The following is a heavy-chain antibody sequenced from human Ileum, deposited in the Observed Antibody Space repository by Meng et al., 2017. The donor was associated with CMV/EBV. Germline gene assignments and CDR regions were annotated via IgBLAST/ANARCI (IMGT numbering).Heavy chain of an antibody. CDR2: INHSGYS. D-gene: IGHD4-23*01. CDR3: ASARWDF. CDR1: GAFFSANY. J-gene: IGHJ4*01. Sequence: GSLRLSCGVYGAFFSANYWSWVRQPPNKGLEWVGEINHSGYSNYNPSLASRLTISVDTSKNQFSLNLRSVTAADTAVYYCASARWDFWGHG. V-gene: IGHV4-34*01.